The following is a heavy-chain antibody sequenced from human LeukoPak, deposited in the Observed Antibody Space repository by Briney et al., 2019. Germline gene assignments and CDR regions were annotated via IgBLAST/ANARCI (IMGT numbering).Heavy chain of an antibody. V-gene: IGHV3-21*01. Sequence: GGSLRLSCAASGFTFNTFNMNWVRQAPGKGLEWVSSITSGGDYIYYAVSVKGRFTTSRDNAKNSLSLQLNSLRVEDTAVYYCARGHYDVLAASYKWTPDYWGQGTLVTVSS. CDR2: ITSGGDYI. CDR3: ARGHYDVLAASYKWTPDY. D-gene: IGHD3-9*01. CDR1: GFTFNTFN. J-gene: IGHJ4*02.